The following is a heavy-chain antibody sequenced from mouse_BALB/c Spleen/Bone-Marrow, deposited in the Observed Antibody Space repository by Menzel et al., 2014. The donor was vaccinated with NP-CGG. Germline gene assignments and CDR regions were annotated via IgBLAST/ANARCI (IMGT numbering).Heavy chain of an antibody. CDR3: ARSLDEGYAMDY. J-gene: IGHJ4*01. Sequence: EVQLVESGPDLVKPSQSLSLTRTVTGYSITSGYSWHWIRQFPGDKLEWMGYIHYSGTTNYNPSLKSRVSITRDKSKNQFFLQLNSVTTEDTATYYCARSLDEGYAMDYWGQGTSVTVSS. CDR1: GYSITSGYS. V-gene: IGHV3-1*02. CDR2: IHYSGTT. D-gene: IGHD2-10*02.